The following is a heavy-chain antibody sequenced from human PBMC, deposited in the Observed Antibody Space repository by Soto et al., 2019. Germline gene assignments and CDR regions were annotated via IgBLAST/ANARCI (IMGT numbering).Heavy chain of an antibody. CDR2: IYWNDDK. V-gene: IGHV2-5*01. CDR3: AHKFRYLDTWDV. D-gene: IGHD3-9*01. Sequence: QITLEETAPTLVRPTQTLTLSCIFSGFSLSTGGVAVGWIRQPPGTALEWLALIYWNDDKLYTPSLKTRLTVTKYTSKNQVVLIMSNVDPIDTATYYCAHKFRYLDTWDVWRRGTTVTVSS. J-gene: IGHJ6*01. CDR1: GFSLSTGGVA.